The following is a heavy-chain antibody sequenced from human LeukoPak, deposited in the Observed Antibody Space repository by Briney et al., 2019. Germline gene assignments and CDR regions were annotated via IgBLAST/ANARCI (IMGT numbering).Heavy chain of an antibody. Sequence: GGSLRLSCAASGFTFSSYWMTWVRQAPGKGLEWVANIKEDGSEKYYVDSVKGRFTISRDNAKNSLYLQMKSLRAEDTAAYYCARPVGTGNYYVYWGQGTLVTVSS. J-gene: IGHJ4*02. D-gene: IGHD3-10*01. CDR3: ARPVGTGNYYVY. CDR1: GFTFSSYW. CDR2: IKEDGSEK. V-gene: IGHV3-7*01.